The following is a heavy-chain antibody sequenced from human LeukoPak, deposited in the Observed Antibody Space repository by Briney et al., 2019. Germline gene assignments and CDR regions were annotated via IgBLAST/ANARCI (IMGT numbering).Heavy chain of an antibody. J-gene: IGHJ4*02. CDR3: AKWDYSGSGGCPDPSNDF. V-gene: IGHV3-23*01. CDR2: ISGSGYNT. CDR1: GFTFSSYA. Sequence: GGSLRLSCAASGFTFSSYAMSWVRQAPGKGLEWVSAISGSGYNTYYADSVKGRFTISRDNSRNTLYLQMNSLRGEDTAVYYCAKWDYSGSGGCPDPSNDFWGQGTLVTVSS. D-gene: IGHD3-10*01.